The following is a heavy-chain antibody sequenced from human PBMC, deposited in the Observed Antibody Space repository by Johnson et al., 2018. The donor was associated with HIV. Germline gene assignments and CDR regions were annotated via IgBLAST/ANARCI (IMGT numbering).Heavy chain of an antibody. CDR3: ARDGAYSSSWYSAFDI. J-gene: IGHJ3*02. CDR1: GFTFSSYA. Sequence: QVQLVESGGGLVQPGRSLRLSCAASGFTFSSYAMHWVRQAPGKGLEWVAVISYYGTNKYYADSVKGRFTISRDNSKNTLYLQMNSLRAEDTAVYYCARDGAYSSSWYSAFDIWGQGTMVTVSS. D-gene: IGHD6-13*01. CDR2: ISYYGTNK. V-gene: IGHV3-30-3*01.